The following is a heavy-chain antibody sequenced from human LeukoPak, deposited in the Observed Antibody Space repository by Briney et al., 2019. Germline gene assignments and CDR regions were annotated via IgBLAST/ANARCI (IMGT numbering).Heavy chain of an antibody. D-gene: IGHD1-1*01. CDR1: GGSISSGGYY. Sequence: PSETLSLTCTVSGGSISSGGYYWSWIRQHPGKGLEWIGYIYYSGSTYYNPSLKSRVTISVDTSKNQFSLKLSSVTAADTAVYYCARGTLKSPTRPRDYWGQGNLVTVSS. J-gene: IGHJ4*02. V-gene: IGHV4-31*03. CDR3: ARGTLKSPTRPRDY. CDR2: IYYSGST.